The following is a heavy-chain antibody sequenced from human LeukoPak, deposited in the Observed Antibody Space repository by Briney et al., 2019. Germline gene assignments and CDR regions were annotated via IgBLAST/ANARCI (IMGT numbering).Heavy chain of an antibody. Sequence: PGGSLRLSCVASGFTFSTYAMTWVRQAPGKGLEWVSAIVGSGGSTYYADSVKGRFTISRDNPKNTLYLQMNSLRAEDTAVYYCAKWGDYDILTGYYDSDYWGQGTLVTVSS. V-gene: IGHV3-23*01. D-gene: IGHD3-9*01. CDR2: IVGSGGST. CDR3: AKWGDYDILTGYYDSDY. J-gene: IGHJ4*02. CDR1: GFTFSTYA.